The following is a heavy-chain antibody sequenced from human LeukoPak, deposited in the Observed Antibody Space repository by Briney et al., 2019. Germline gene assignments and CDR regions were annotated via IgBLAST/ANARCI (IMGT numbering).Heavy chain of an antibody. CDR2: IIPIFGTA. CDR1: GGTFSSYA. CDR3: GKDIRLRSARGWYNGIDY. J-gene: IGHJ4*02. D-gene: IGHD6-19*01. Sequence: SVKVSCKASGGTFSSYAISWVRQAPGQGLEWMGGIIPIFGTANYAQKFQGRVTITADESTSTAYMELSSLRSEDTALYYCGKDIRLRSARGWYNGIDYWGQGTLVTVSS. V-gene: IGHV1-69*01.